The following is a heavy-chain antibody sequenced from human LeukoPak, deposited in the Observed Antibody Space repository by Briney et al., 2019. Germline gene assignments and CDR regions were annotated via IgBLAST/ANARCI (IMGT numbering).Heavy chain of an antibody. CDR3: ARGASGSGGND. J-gene: IGHJ4*02. CDR1: GFTVSSSY. CDR2: IYSGGSI. D-gene: IGHD3-10*01. Sequence: GGSLILSCAASGFTVSSSYMSWVRQAPGKGLEWVSVIYSGGSIDYTDSVKGRFTISRDNSKNTLYLEMNSLRAEDTAMYYCARGASGSGGNDWGQGTLVTVSS. V-gene: IGHV3-53*01.